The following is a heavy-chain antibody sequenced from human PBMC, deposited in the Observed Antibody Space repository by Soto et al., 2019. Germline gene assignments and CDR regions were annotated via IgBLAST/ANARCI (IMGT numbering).Heavy chain of an antibody. CDR3: ARDPPSPNIVVVVAATLMGYGMDV. CDR2: INSDGSST. D-gene: IGHD2-15*01. Sequence: GGSLRLSCAASGFTFSSYWMHWVRQAPGKGLVWVSRINSDGSSTSYADSVKGRFTISRDNAKNTLYMQMNSLRAEDTAVYYCARDPPSPNIVVVVAATLMGYGMDVWGQGTTVTVSS. J-gene: IGHJ6*02. CDR1: GFTFSSYW. V-gene: IGHV3-74*01.